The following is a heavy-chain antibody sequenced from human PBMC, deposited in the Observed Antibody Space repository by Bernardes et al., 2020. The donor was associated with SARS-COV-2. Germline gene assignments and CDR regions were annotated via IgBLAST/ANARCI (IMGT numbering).Heavy chain of an antibody. Sequence: GGSLRLSCAASGFIFSTYGVHWVRQAPGKGLEWVAVIWYDGSNKYYADSLKGRFTISRDNSKNTLYLQMNSLRAEDTAIYYCVRGGDDQHPLDYWGQGTLVTVSS. D-gene: IGHD3-16*01. CDR1: GFIFSTYG. CDR3: VRGGDDQHPLDY. V-gene: IGHV3-33*01. J-gene: IGHJ4*02. CDR2: IWYDGSNK.